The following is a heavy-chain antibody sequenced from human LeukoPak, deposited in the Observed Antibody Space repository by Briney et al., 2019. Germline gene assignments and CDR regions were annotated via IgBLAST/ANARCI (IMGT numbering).Heavy chain of an antibody. D-gene: IGHD6-19*01. Sequence: ASVKVSCKASGYTFTGYYMHWVRQAPGQGLEWMGRINPNSGGTNYAQKFQGRVTMTRDASISTAYMELSRLRSDDTAVYYCARETVAGTFDYWGQGTLVTVSS. CDR1: GYTFTGYY. CDR2: INPNSGGT. J-gene: IGHJ4*02. CDR3: ARETVAGTFDY. V-gene: IGHV1-2*06.